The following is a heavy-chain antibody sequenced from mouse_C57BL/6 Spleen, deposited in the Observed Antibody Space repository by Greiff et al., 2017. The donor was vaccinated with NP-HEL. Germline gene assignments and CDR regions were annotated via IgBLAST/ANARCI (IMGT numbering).Heavy chain of an antibody. V-gene: IGHV3-6*01. CDR2: LSYDGSN. CDR1: GYSITSGYY. Sequence: EVKLMESGPGLVKPSQSLSLTCSVTGYSITSGYYWNWIRQFPGNKLEWMGYLSYDGSNNYNPSLKNRISITRDTSKNQFFLKLNSVTTEDTATYDCARETLYYYGSSYRYFDVWGTGTTVTVSS. CDR3: ARETLYYYGSSYRYFDV. D-gene: IGHD1-1*01. J-gene: IGHJ1*03.